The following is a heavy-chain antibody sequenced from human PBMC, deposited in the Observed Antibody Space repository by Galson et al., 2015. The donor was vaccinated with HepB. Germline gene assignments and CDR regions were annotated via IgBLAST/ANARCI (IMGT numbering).Heavy chain of an antibody. J-gene: IGHJ4*02. CDR2: INPSGGST. CDR3: VRGYCSSTSCYTLQD. V-gene: IGHV1-46*01. CDR1: GYTFTSYY. Sequence: SCKASGYTFTSYYMHWVRQAPGQGLEWMGIINPSGGSTSYAQKFQGRVTMTRDTSTSTVYMELSSLRSEDTAVYYCVRGYCSSTSCYTLQDWGQGTLVTVSS. D-gene: IGHD2-2*02.